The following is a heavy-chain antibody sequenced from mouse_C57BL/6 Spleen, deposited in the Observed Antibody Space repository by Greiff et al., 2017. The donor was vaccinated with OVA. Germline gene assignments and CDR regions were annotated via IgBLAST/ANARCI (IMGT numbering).Heavy chain of an antibody. Sequence: QVQPKQSGPELVKPGASVKTFCKASGYAFSSPWMNRVKQRPGKGLEWIGRIYSGDGDTNYNGKFKGKATQTADKSSSTAYMQHSSLTSEDSAVYFCATYYGNYVGYYYSMDYWGQGTSVTVSS. CDR3: ATYYGNYVGYYYSMDY. CDR1: GYAFSSPW. V-gene: IGHV1-82*01. D-gene: IGHD2-10*01. J-gene: IGHJ4*01. CDR2: IYSGDGDT.